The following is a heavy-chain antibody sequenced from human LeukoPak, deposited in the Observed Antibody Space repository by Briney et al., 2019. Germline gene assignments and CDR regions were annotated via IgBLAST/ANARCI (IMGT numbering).Heavy chain of an antibody. Sequence: ASVKVSCKASGYTFTSYDINWGRQATGQGLEWMGWMNPNSGNTGYAQKFQGRVTMTRNTSISTAYMELSSLRSEDTAVYYCARGQPGYYDYVWGSYRNYYYYYYMDVWGKGTTVTISS. CDR3: ARGQPGYYDYVWGSYRNYYYYYYMDV. V-gene: IGHV1-8*01. CDR2: MNPNSGNT. J-gene: IGHJ6*03. CDR1: GYTFTSYD. D-gene: IGHD3-16*02.